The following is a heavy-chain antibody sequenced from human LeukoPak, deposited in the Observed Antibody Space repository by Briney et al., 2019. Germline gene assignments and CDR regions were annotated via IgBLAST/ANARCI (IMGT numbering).Heavy chain of an antibody. J-gene: IGHJ3*02. Sequence: SETLSLTCAVYGGSFSGYYWSWIRQPPGKGLEWIGEINHSGSTNYNPSLKSRVTISVDTSKNQFSLKLSSVTAADTAVYYCARNPLVRRRAFDIWGQGTMVTVSS. CDR1: GGSFSGYY. CDR3: ARNPLVRRRAFDI. D-gene: IGHD1-1*01. CDR2: INHSGST. V-gene: IGHV4-34*01.